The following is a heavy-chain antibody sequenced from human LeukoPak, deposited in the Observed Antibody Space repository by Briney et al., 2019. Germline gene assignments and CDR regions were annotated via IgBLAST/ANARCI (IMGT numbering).Heavy chain of an antibody. J-gene: IGHJ5*02. V-gene: IGHV4-59*08. Sequence: SETLSFTCILAGGSISNYYWSWIRQPPGKGLEWIAYTNYSGNNNYNPSLKSRVTISIDTSKNHFSLRLSSVTAADTAVYYCERRGYYDNGGYYGSWGQGTLVTVSS. CDR1: GGSISNYY. CDR2: TNYSGNN. CDR3: ERRGYYDNGGYYGS. D-gene: IGHD3-22*01.